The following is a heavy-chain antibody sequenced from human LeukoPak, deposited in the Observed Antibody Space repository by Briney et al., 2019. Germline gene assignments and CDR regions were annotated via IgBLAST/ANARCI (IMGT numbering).Heavy chain of an antibody. CDR1: GFTFSSYA. V-gene: IGHV3-23*01. CDR3: ARDLLHLGYCGGDCYSAPDY. CDR2: ISNSGGRT. Sequence: GGSLRLSCAASGFTFSSYAMSWVRQAPGKGLEWVSSISNSGGRTFYTDSVKGRFTISRDNSKITLYLQMNSLRAEDTAVYYCARDLLHLGYCGGDCYSAPDYWGQGTLVTVSS. D-gene: IGHD2-21*02. J-gene: IGHJ4*02.